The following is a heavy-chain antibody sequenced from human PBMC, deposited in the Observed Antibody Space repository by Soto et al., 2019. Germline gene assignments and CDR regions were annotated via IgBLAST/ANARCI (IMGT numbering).Heavy chain of an antibody. D-gene: IGHD2-15*01. J-gene: IGHJ6*03. V-gene: IGHV1-3*01. Sequence: VASVKVSCKASGYTFTSYAMHWVRQAPGQRLEWMGWINAGNGNTKYSQKFQGRVTITRDTSASTAYMELSSLRSEDTAVYYCARACSGGSCYSVYYYYYMDVWGKGTTVTVSS. CDR3: ARACSGGSCYSVYYYYYMDV. CDR2: INAGNGNT. CDR1: GYTFTSYA.